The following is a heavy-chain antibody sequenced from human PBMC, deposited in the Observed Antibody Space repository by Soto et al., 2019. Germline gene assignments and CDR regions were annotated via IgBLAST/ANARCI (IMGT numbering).Heavy chain of an antibody. V-gene: IGHV1-69*06. CDR3: ARKTTVTTDYYSYYGMDV. CDR2: IIPIFGTA. J-gene: IGHJ6*02. D-gene: IGHD4-17*01. Sequence: QVQLVQSGAEVKKPGSSVKVSCKASGGTFSSYAISWVRQAPGQGLEWMGGIIPIFGTANYAQKFQGSVTITADKSTSTAYMELSSLRAEDTAVYYCARKTTVTTDYYSYYGMDVWGQGTTVTVSS. CDR1: GGTFSSYA.